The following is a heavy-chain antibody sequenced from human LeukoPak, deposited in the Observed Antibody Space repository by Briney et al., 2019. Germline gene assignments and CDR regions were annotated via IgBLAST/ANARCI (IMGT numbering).Heavy chain of an antibody. CDR3: AKETADYGDPGAFDI. J-gene: IGHJ3*02. V-gene: IGHV3-9*01. CDR1: GFTFSSYG. CDR2: ISWNSGSI. D-gene: IGHD4-17*01. Sequence: GGSLRLSCAASGFTFSSYGMHWVRQAPGKGLEWVSGISWNSGSIGYADSVKGRFTISRDNAKNSLYLQMNSLRAEDTALYYCAKETADYGDPGAFDIWGQGTMVTVSS.